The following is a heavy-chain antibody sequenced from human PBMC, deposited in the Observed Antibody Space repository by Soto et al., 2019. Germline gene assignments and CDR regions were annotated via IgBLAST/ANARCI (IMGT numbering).Heavy chain of an antibody. Sequence: GGSLRLSCAASGFTFSSYGMHWVRQAPGKGLEWVAVIWYDGSNKYYEDSVKGRFTISSDNSKNKMYLQMNSLRAEDTAVYYCARDQYIAAAGNFDYWGQGTLVTVSS. J-gene: IGHJ4*02. CDR1: GFTFSSYG. CDR3: ARDQYIAAAGNFDY. D-gene: IGHD6-13*01. V-gene: IGHV3-33*08. CDR2: IWYDGSNK.